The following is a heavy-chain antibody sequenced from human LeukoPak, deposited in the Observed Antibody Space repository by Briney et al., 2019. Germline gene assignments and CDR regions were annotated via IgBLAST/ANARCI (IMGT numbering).Heavy chain of an antibody. V-gene: IGHV4-34*01. CDR2: INHSGST. CDR1: GGSFSGYY. D-gene: IGHD3-16*02. J-gene: IGHJ4*02. CDR3: ARGTGIMITFGGVIGPYFDY. Sequence: SETLSLTCAVYGGSFSGYYWSWIRQPPGKGLEWIGEINHSGSTNYNPSLKSRVTISVDTSKNQFSLKLSSVTAADTAVYYCARGTGIMITFGGVIGPYFDYWGQGTLVTVSS.